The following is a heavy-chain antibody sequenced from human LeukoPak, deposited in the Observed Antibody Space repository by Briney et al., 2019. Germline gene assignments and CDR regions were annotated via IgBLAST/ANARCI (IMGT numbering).Heavy chain of an antibody. V-gene: IGHV1-2*02. CDR3: GGTNYAQKFQGRVTMTRDTSISTAYMELSRLRSDDTAVYYCASRSGSYYKPRNDWFDP. CDR1: GYTFTGYY. CDR2: INPNSGGK. J-gene: IGHJ5*02. D-gene: IGHD3-22*01. Sequence: ASVKVSCKASGYTFTGYYMHWVRQAPGQGLEWMGWINPNSGGKNYAQKFRGGVTLTRDRSISTATWKLSGLSLKTTALFYGGGTNYAQKFQGRVTMTRDTSISTAYMELSRLRSDDTAVYYCASRSGSYYKPRNDWFDPWGQGTLVTVSS.